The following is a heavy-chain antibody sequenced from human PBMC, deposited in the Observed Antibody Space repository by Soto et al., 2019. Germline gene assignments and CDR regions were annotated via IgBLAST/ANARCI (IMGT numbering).Heavy chain of an antibody. CDR1: GFTFSSYA. J-gene: IGHJ4*02. CDR3: ASRYDFWSGYSHGFDY. D-gene: IGHD3-3*01. Sequence: HPGGSLRLSCAASGFTFSSYAMSWVRQAPGKGLEWVSAISGSGGSTYYADSVKGRFTISRDNSKNTLYLQMNSLRAEDTAVYYCASRYDFWSGYSHGFDYWGQGTLVTVSS. CDR2: ISGSGGST. V-gene: IGHV3-23*01.